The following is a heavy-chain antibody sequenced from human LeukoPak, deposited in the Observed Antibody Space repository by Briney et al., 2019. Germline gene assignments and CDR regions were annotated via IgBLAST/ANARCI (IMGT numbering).Heavy chain of an antibody. CDR3: AAEYYGSGSYEQSNWFDP. CDR1: GGTFSSYA. D-gene: IGHD3-10*01. CDR2: IIPIFGTA. Sequence: ASVKVSCKASGGTFSSYAISWVRQAPGQGLEWMGGIIPIFGTANYAQKFQGRVTITADESTSTAYMELSGLRSEDTAVYYCAAEYYGSGSYEQSNWFDPWGQGTLVTVSS. V-gene: IGHV1-69*13. J-gene: IGHJ5*02.